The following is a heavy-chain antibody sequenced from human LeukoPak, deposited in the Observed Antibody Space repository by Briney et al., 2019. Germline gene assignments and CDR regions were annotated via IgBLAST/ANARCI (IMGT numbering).Heavy chain of an antibody. CDR2: IKQDGSEK. Sequence: GGSLRLSCAASGFTFSSYWRSWVRQAPGKGLEWVANIKQDGSEKYYVDSVKGRFTISRDNAKNSLYLQMNSLRAEDTAVYYCARGVYDFWSGYYYYGMEVWGQGTTVTVSS. CDR1: GFTFSSYW. J-gene: IGHJ6*02. D-gene: IGHD3-3*01. CDR3: ARGVYDFWSGYYYYGMEV. V-gene: IGHV3-7*01.